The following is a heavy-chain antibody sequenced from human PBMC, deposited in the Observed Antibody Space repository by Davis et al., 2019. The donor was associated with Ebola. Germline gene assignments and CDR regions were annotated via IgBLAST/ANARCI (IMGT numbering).Heavy chain of an antibody. J-gene: IGHJ4*02. V-gene: IGHV4-39*07. Sequence: PSETLSLTCTVSGRSIIGSADYWGWIRQPPGKGLEWIGSVYYSGSTHYNPSLKSRLTISVDTSKNQFSLKLSSLTAVDTAVYYCARNNSGIPFDSWGQGTLVIVSS. CDR2: VYYSGST. D-gene: IGHD3-10*01. CDR1: GRSIIGSADY. CDR3: ARNNSGIPFDS.